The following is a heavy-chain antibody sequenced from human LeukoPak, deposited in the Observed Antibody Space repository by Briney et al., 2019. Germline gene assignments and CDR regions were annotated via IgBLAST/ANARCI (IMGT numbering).Heavy chain of an antibody. CDR1: GFTFSSYS. CDR2: ISNSGNYI. CDR3: ARGRLAFHYYYMDV. V-gene: IGHV3-21*01. Sequence: GGPLRPSCAASGFTFSSYSINWVRQHPGKGREWVSSISNSGNYIYYAASVKGRFTISRDNAKNSLYLQMNSLRAEDTAVYYCARGRLAFHYYYMDVWGKGTTVIFSS. J-gene: IGHJ6*03.